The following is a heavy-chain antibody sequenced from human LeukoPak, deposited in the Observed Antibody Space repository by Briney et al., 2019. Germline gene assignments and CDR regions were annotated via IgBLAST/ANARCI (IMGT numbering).Heavy chain of an antibody. CDR1: GYTFTSYY. V-gene: IGHV1-46*01. Sequence: ASVKVSCKASGYTFTSYYMHWVRQAPGQGLEWMGIINPSGGSTSYAQKFQGRVTMTRDMSTSTVYMELSSLRSEDTAVYYCAKQMATRTTAFDIWGQGTMVTVSS. CDR2: INPSGGST. J-gene: IGHJ3*02. CDR3: AKQMATRTTAFDI. D-gene: IGHD5-24*01.